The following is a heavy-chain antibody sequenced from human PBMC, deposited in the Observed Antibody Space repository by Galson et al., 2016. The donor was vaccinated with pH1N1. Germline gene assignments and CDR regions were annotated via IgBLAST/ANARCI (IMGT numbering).Heavy chain of an antibody. CDR3: ASESGYYVRGDLQH. D-gene: IGHD3-22*01. Sequence: SVKVSCKASGGIFRSYAISWVRQAPRQGPEWMGGILAIFGTAKYAQKFQGRLTITADESTTTAYMELSSLRSGDTAVYYCASESGYYVRGDLQHWGQGTLVIVSS. CDR2: ILAIFGTA. CDR1: GGIFRSYA. J-gene: IGHJ1*01. V-gene: IGHV1-69*13.